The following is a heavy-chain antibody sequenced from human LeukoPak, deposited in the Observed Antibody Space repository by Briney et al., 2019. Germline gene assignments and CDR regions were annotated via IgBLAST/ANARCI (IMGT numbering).Heavy chain of an antibody. J-gene: IGHJ2*01. D-gene: IGHD4-17*01. Sequence: GGSLRLSCAASGFTSSSYWMHWVRQAPGKGLVWVSRINSDGSSTSYADSVKGRFTISRDNAKNTLYLQMNSLRAEDTAVYYCARVTVTTDFYWYFDLWGRGTLVTVSS. CDR2: INSDGSST. V-gene: IGHV3-74*01. CDR3: ARVTVTTDFYWYFDL. CDR1: GFTSSSYW.